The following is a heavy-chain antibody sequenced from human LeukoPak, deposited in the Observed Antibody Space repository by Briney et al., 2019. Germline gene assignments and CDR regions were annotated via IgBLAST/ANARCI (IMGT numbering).Heavy chain of an antibody. J-gene: IGHJ4*02. CDR2: ISYDGSNG. D-gene: IGHD1-26*01. Sequence: GGSLRLSCSASGFTFSSYAMHWVRQAPGRGLEWVTVISYDGSNGYYAGSVKGRFTISRDNSQNTLYVQMSSLRPEDTAVYYCVREVTSGSFDYWGQGTLVTVSS. CDR3: VREVTSGSFDY. V-gene: IGHV3-30*04. CDR1: GFTFSSYA.